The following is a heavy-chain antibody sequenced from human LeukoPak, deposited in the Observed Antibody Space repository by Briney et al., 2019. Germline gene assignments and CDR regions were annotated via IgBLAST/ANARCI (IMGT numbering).Heavy chain of an antibody. CDR3: ARDLLGEGY. V-gene: IGHV1-18*01. J-gene: IGHJ4*02. CDR1: GYTFTSYC. D-gene: IGHD2-21*01. Sequence: GASVKVSCKASGYTFTSYCISWVRQAPGQGLEWMGCISGDKGNTNYAETVQGRFTMTTDTSTSTAYMELRSLRPDDTAVYYCARDLLGEGYWGPGTLVTVSS. CDR2: ISGDKGNT.